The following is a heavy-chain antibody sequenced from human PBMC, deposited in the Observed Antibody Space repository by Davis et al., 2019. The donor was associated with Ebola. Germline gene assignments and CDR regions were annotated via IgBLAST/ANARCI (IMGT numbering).Heavy chain of an antibody. D-gene: IGHD3-22*01. J-gene: IGHJ4*02. Sequence: SETLSLTCTVSGGSISSYYWSWIRQPPGKGLEWIGYIYYSGSTNYNPSLKSRVTISVDTSKNHFSLKLSSVTAADTAVYYCARDSSYDSSGYYTLWGQGTLVTVSS. CDR2: IYYSGST. CDR1: GGSISSYY. CDR3: ARDSSYDSSGYYTL. V-gene: IGHV4-59*01.